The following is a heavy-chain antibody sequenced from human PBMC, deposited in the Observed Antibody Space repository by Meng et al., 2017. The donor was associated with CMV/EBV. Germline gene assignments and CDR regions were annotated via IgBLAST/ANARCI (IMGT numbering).Heavy chain of an antibody. V-gene: IGHV1-69*04. J-gene: IGHJ1*01. Sequence: SVKVSCKASGGTFSSYTISWVRQAPGQGLEWMGRIIPILGIANYAQKFQGRVTITADKSTSTAYMELSSLRSEDTAVYYCARDPRYCSSTNCSDFQHWGQGTLVTVSS. CDR3: ARDPRYCSSTNCSDFQH. D-gene: IGHD2-2*01. CDR2: IIPILGIA. CDR1: GGTFSSYT.